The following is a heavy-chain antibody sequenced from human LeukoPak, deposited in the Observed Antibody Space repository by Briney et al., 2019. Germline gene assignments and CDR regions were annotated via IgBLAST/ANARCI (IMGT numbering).Heavy chain of an antibody. CDR3: ARGVRSSGWYGFENFDY. CDR2: IYYSGTT. CDR1: GGSISNYY. Sequence: SETLSLTCTVSGGSISNYYWNWIRQPPGRGLEWIGYIYYSGTTNYNPSLKSRVSMSVDTSKNQFSLKLSSVTAADTAVYYCARGVRSSGWYGFENFDYWGQGTLVTVSS. J-gene: IGHJ4*02. D-gene: IGHD6-19*01. V-gene: IGHV4-59*01.